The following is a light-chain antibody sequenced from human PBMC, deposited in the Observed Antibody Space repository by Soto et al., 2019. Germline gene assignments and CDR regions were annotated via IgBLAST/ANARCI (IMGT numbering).Light chain of an antibody. CDR2: DVS. CDR3: QQRSNWPLT. J-gene: IGKJ4*01. CDR1: QAIFNY. Sequence: EIVLTQSPATLSLSPGERATLSCTASQAIFNYVAWYQQKPGQAPRLLIYDVSTRATGIPARFSGGGFGTDFTLTISSLEPEDFAVYYCQQRSNWPLTFGGGTKVEIK. V-gene: IGKV3-11*01.